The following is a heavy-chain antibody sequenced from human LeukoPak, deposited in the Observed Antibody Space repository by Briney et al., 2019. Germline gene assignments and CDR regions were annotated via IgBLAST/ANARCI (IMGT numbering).Heavy chain of an antibody. J-gene: IGHJ3*02. CDR1: GYSFTSYW. V-gene: IGHV5-51*01. CDR3: ASPYGSGSYYRDAFDI. CDR2: IYPGDSDT. Sequence: GESLKISCKGSGYSFTSYWIGWVRQMPGKGLEWMGIIYPGDSDTRYSPSFQGQVTISADKSISTAYLQWSSLKASDTAMYYCASPYGSGSYYRDAFDIWGQGTMVTVSS. D-gene: IGHD3-10*01.